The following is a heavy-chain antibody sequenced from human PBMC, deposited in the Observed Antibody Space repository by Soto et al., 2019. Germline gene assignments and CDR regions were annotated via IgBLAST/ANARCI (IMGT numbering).Heavy chain of an antibody. D-gene: IGHD2-15*01. V-gene: IGHV4-34*01. CDR2: INNSGST. CDR1: GGSFSGYY. Sequence: QVQLQQWGAGLLKPSETLSLTCAVYGGSFSGYYWSWIRQPPGKGLEWIGEINNSGSTNYNPSLKRLVTISVDTSKNQFSLKLSSVTDADTAVYYCARGIYCSGGSCYPYDGYYYGMDVWGQGTTVTVSS. CDR3: ARGIYCSGGSCYPYDGYYYGMDV. J-gene: IGHJ6*02.